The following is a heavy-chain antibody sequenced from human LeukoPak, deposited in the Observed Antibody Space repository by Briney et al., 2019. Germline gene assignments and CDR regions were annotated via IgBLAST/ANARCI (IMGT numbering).Heavy chain of an antibody. Sequence: ASVKVSCKASGYTFTSYGISWVRQAPGQGLEWMGWISAYNGNTNYAQKLQGRVTMTTDTSTSTAYMELRSLRSDDTAVYYCARVLFPQWLVRTNPHYFDYWGQGTLVTVSS. CDR3: ARVLFPQWLVRTNPHYFDY. V-gene: IGHV1-18*01. D-gene: IGHD6-19*01. CDR1: GYTFTSYG. CDR2: ISAYNGNT. J-gene: IGHJ4*02.